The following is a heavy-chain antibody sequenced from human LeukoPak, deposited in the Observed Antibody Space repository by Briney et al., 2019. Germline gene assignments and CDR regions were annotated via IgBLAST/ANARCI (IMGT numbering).Heavy chain of an antibody. V-gene: IGHV3-20*04. J-gene: IGHJ5*01. CDR1: GFTFDDYL. D-gene: IGHD6-13*01. CDR3: SRVLGSRWGNWFDA. CDR2: INWYGGCT. Sequence: GSLRLSRAASGFTFDDYLMRWVGPAAGKGLAGVGGINWYGGCTDYAHSVKGRFTLSRDNAQNYLYLPMNRLRADDTALYYCSRVLGSRWGNWFDAGSEGTLLTVYS.